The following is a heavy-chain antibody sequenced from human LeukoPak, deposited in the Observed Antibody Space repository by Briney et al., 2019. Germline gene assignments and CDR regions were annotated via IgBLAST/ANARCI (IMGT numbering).Heavy chain of an antibody. CDR3: ARERELLWFGEPLHRFDY. CDR2: ISAYNGNT. V-gene: IGHV1-18*01. D-gene: IGHD3-10*01. Sequence: ASVKVSCKASGYTFTSYGFSWVRRAPGQGLEWMGWISAYNGNTNYAQKLQGRVTMTTDTSTSTAYMELRSLRSDDTAVYYCARERELLWFGEPLHRFDYWGQGTLVTVSS. J-gene: IGHJ4*02. CDR1: GYTFTSYG.